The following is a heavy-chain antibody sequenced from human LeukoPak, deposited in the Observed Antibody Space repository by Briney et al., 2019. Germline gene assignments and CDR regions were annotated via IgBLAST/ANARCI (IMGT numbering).Heavy chain of an antibody. CDR3: ARDPRDDWSAGMDV. J-gene: IGHJ6*02. Sequence: PGGSLRLSCAASGFTFSSYGMHWGRQAPGKGLEWVAVISYDGSNKYYADSVKGRFTISRDNSKNTLYLQMNSLRAEDTAVYYCARDPRDDWSAGMDVWGQGTTVTVSS. CDR2: ISYDGSNK. V-gene: IGHV3-30*03. D-gene: IGHD3-9*01. CDR1: GFTFSSYG.